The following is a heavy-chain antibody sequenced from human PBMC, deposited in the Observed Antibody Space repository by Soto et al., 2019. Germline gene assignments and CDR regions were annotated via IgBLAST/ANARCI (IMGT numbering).Heavy chain of an antibody. D-gene: IGHD3-22*01. J-gene: IGHJ6*02. CDR1: GFTFSSYG. Sequence: HPGGSLRLSCAASGFTFSSYGMHWVRQAPGKGLEWVAVISYDGSNKYYADSVKGRFTISRDNSKNTLYLQMNSLRAEDTAVYYCAKDGSAYYYDSSGYYLPSRYYYYGMDVWGQGTTVTVSS. CDR3: AKDGSAYYYDSSGYYLPSRYYYYGMDV. V-gene: IGHV3-30*18. CDR2: ISYDGSNK.